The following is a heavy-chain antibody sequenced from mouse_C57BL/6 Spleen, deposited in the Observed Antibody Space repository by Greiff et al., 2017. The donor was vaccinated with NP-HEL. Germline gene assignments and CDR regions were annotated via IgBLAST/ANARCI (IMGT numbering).Heavy chain of an antibody. CDR3: ASSNFYGSSNYFDD. CDR1: GYTFTSYW. J-gene: IGHJ2*01. CDR2: IDPSDSYT. Sequence: QVQLQQPGAELVMPGASVKLSCKASGYTFTSYWMHWVKQRPGQGLEWIGEIDPSDSYTNYNQKFKGKSTLTVDKSSSTAYMQLSSLTSEDSAVYYCASSNFYGSSNYFDDWGQGTTLTVSS. V-gene: IGHV1-69*01. D-gene: IGHD1-1*01.